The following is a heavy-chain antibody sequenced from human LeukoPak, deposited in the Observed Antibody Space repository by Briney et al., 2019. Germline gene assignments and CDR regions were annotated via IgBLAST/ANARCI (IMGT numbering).Heavy chain of an antibody. D-gene: IGHD3-22*01. CDR1: GGSINSSSYY. CDR2: IYYSGST. Sequence: SETLSLTCTVSGGSINSSSYYWGWIRQPPGKGLEWIGSIYYSGSTYYNPSLKSRVTISVDTSKNQFSLKLSSVTAADTAVYYCTSRAYYYDSSGYGLFDYCGQGTLVTVS. J-gene: IGHJ4*02. V-gene: IGHV4-39*01. CDR3: TSRAYYYDSSGYGLFDY.